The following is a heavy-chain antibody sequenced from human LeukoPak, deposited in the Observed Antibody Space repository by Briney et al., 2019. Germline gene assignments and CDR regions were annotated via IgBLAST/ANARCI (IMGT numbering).Heavy chain of an antibody. Sequence: SETLSLTCTVSGGSISSYYWSWIRQPPGKGLEWIGYIYTSGSTNYNPSLKSRVTISVDTSKNQFSLKLSSVTAADTAVYYCARRMIAVAAYFDYWGQGTLVTVSS. J-gene: IGHJ4*02. V-gene: IGHV4-4*09. CDR1: GGSISSYY. CDR3: ARRMIAVAAYFDY. D-gene: IGHD3-22*01. CDR2: IYTSGST.